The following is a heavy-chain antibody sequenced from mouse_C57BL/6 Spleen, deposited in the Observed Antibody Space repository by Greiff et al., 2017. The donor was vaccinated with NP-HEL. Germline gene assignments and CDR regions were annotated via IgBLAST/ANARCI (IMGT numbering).Heavy chain of an antibody. CDR2: ISSGGDYI. Sequence: EVMLVESGEGLVKPGGSLKLSCAASGFTFSSYAMSWVRQTPEKRLEWVAYISSGGDYIYYADTVKGRFTISRDNARNTLYLQMSSLKSEDTAMYYWTRDGPLSTTVVAYYAMDYWGQGTSVTVSS. CDR1: GFTFSSYA. D-gene: IGHD1-1*01. CDR3: TRDGPLSTTVVAYYAMDY. V-gene: IGHV5-9-1*02. J-gene: IGHJ4*01.